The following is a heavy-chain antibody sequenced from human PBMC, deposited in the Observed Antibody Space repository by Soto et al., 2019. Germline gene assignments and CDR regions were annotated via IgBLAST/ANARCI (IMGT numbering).Heavy chain of an antibody. J-gene: IGHJ5*02. CDR1: GFIFTNYG. D-gene: IGHD4-17*01. V-gene: IGHV3-21*06. Sequence: EGQLVESGGGLVKPGGSLRLSCAASGFIFTNYGMHWVRQAPGKGLEWVASISRTGDDVLYADSVKGRFSISRDNAKNSLSLQMSSLRVEDTSVYYCVTDSLYSTTWYDYFDLWGQGTLVTVSS. CDR3: VTDSLYSTTWYDYFDL. CDR2: ISRTGDDV.